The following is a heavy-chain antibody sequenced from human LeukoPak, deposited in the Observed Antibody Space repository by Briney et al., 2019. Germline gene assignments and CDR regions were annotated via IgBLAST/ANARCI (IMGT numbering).Heavy chain of an antibody. V-gene: IGHV3-30*18. CDR3: AKDLSGTGYYYMDV. D-gene: IGHD3/OR15-3a*01. CDR2: ISYDGISK. J-gene: IGHJ6*03. Sequence: GRSLRLSCAASGFTFSSYGMHWVRQAPGKGLEWVAVISYDGISKYFADSVKGRFTISRDNSKNTLYLQMNSLKPEDTAVYYCAKDLSGTGYYYMDVWGKGTTVTVSS. CDR1: GFTFSSYG.